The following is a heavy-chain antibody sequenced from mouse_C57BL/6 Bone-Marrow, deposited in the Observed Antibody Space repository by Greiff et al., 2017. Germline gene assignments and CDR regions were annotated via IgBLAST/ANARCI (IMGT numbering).Heavy chain of an antibody. Sequence: VQLQQSGAELVKPGASVKLSCKASGYTFTSYCMHWVKQRPGQGLEWIGRIHPNSGSTNYNEKFKSKATLTADKSSHTAYMQLSSLTSEDSAVYYCARYRYYYGSSTDYWGQGTTLTVSA. V-gene: IGHV1-64*01. CDR1: GYTFTSYC. CDR3: ARYRYYYGSSTDY. CDR2: IHPNSGST. J-gene: IGHJ2*01. D-gene: IGHD1-1*01.